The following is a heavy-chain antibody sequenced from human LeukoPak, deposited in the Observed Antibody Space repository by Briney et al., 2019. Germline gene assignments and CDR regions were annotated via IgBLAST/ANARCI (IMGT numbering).Heavy chain of an antibody. J-gene: IGHJ4*02. V-gene: IGHV3-74*01. CDR3: ASGQFWSGYYYDY. CDR1: GFTFSSYW. D-gene: IGHD3-3*01. Sequence: GGSLRLSCAASGFTFSSYWMAWVRQAPGKGLVWVSRIDSDGSSTSYADSVKGRFTISRNNAENTLYLQMNSLRAEDTAVYFCASGQFWSGYYYDYWGQGTLVTVSS. CDR2: IDSDGSST.